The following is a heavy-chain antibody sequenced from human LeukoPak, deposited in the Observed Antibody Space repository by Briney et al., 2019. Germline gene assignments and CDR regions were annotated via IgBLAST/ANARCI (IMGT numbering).Heavy chain of an antibody. CDR2: IWYDGSNK. Sequence: GGSLRLSCAASGFTFSSYGMHWVRQAPGKGLEWVAVIWYDGSNKYYADSVKGRFTISRDNSKNTLYLQMNSLRAEDTAVYYCAKDFLDYYGSGSYLSPWGQGTLVTVSS. V-gene: IGHV3-33*06. CDR3: AKDFLDYYGSGSYLSP. J-gene: IGHJ5*02. CDR1: GFTFSSYG. D-gene: IGHD3-10*01.